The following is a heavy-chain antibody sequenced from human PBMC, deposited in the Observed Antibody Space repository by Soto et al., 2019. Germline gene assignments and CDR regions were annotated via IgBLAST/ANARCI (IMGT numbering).Heavy chain of an antibody. CDR3: AKSGYPGSATPSYYGIDV. CDR2: IIPVLGVE. CDR1: GGSFDTYI. J-gene: IGHJ6*02. V-gene: IGHV1-69*02. D-gene: IGHD2-15*01. Sequence: QVQLVQSGAEVKKPGSSVKVSCKASGGSFDTYIVTWVRQAPGQGLEWMGRIIPVLGVEYYALKFQGRVAITADRSTSTAYMELSILRSGDTAVYYCAKSGYPGSATPSYYGIDVWGLGTTVTVS.